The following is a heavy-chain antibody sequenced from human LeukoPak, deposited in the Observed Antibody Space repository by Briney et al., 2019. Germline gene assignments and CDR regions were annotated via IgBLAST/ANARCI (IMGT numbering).Heavy chain of an antibody. Sequence: QTGGSLRLSCVVSGFTFSSYWMTWVRKAPGKGLDGVANIKQDGSEKYYVDSVKGRFTMSRDNAKNSLYLQMNSLRAEDTAVYYCARVQWELRGVGSYFEYWGQGALVTVSS. V-gene: IGHV3-7*01. CDR1: GFTFSSYW. D-gene: IGHD1-26*01. J-gene: IGHJ4*02. CDR2: IKQDGSEK. CDR3: ARVQWELRGVGSYFEY.